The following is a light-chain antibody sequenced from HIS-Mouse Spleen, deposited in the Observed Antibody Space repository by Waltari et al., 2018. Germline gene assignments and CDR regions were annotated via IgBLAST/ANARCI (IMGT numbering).Light chain of an antibody. J-gene: IGLJ1*01. Sequence: QSALTQPASVSGSPGQSITISCTGTSSDVGGYNVVPWYQQHPGKAPQLMIYDVSNRPSGVSNRFSGSKSGNTASLTISGLQAEDEADYYCSSYTSSSTYVFGTGTKVTVL. CDR1: SSDVGGYNV. CDR2: DVS. CDR3: SSYTSSSTYV. V-gene: IGLV2-14*03.